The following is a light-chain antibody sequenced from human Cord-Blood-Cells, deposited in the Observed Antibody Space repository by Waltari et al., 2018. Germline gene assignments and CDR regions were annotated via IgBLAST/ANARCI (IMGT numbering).Light chain of an antibody. Sequence: QSVLTQPPSASGTPGQRVTISCSGSSSNIGSNTVNWYQQLPGTAPKLLIYSNNQRPSGVPDRFLGSKSGTSASLAISGLQSEDEADYYCAAWDDSLNGVVFGGGTKLTVL. J-gene: IGLJ2*01. CDR3: AAWDDSLNGVV. V-gene: IGLV1-44*01. CDR2: SNN. CDR1: SSNIGSNT.